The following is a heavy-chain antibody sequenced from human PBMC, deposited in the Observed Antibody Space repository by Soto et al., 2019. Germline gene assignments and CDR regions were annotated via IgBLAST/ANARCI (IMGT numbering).Heavy chain of an antibody. V-gene: IGHV3-23*01. J-gene: IGHJ4*02. CDR3: AKGLSSGWYRNYFDY. CDR1: GFTFSGFA. D-gene: IGHD6-19*01. Sequence: GGSLRLSCAASGFTFSGFAMSWVRQAPGKGLEWVSVISGSGGSTYYADSVKGRFTISRDNSNNTLYLQMNSLRAEDTAVFYCAKGLSSGWYRNYFDYWGQGTLVTVSS. CDR2: ISGSGGST.